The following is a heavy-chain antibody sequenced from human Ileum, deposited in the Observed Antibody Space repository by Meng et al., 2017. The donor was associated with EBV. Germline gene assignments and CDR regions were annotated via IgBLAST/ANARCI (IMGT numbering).Heavy chain of an antibody. CDR3: ASNGAFSLDH. Sequence: QGRLQESGPGVVGPSGTLSLTCSVSGDSISNEHWWSWVRQSPGKGLEWIGEIHHTRGPNYNPSLKSRVIISVDKSNNHFSLRLSAVTAADTAVYYCASNGAFSLDHWGQGTLVTVSS. CDR2: IHHTRGP. V-gene: IGHV4-4*02. D-gene: IGHD2-8*01. J-gene: IGHJ4*02. CDR1: GDSISNEHW.